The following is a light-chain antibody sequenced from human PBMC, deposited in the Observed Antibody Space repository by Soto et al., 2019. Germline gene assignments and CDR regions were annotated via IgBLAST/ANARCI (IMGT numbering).Light chain of an antibody. CDR2: AAS. J-gene: IGKJ1*01. Sequence: VIWVTQSPSLISASTGDRVTISCRVSPGISSFLAWYQQKPGKAPEILINAASTLQGGVPSRFSGSGSGTDFTLTISNLQSEDVATYYCQQYYSFPWTFGQGTKVEIK. V-gene: IGKV1D-8*01. CDR1: PGISSF. CDR3: QQYYSFPWT.